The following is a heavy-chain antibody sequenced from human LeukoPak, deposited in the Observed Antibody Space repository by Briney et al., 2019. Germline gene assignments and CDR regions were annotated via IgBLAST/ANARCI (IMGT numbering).Heavy chain of an antibody. CDR1: GFSFGDYA. V-gene: IGHV3-23*01. Sequence: GGSLRLSCAASGFSFGDYAMTWVRQAPGKGLEWVSVISGSGSIRYYADSVKGRFTISRDNSKSTLYLQMNSLRAEDTAIFYCAKNQAIGPSVVMYYWGQGTLVTVSS. CDR2: ISGSGSIR. J-gene: IGHJ4*02. CDR3: AKNQAIGPSVVMYY. D-gene: IGHD3-16*02.